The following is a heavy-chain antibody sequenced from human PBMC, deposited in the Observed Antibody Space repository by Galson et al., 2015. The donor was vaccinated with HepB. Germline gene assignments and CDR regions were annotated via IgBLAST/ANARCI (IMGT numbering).Heavy chain of an antibody. J-gene: IGHJ6*02. Sequence: SETLSLTCTVSGGSISSYYWSWIRQPPGKGLEWIGYIYYRGNTNYNPSLRSRVTISVDTSKNQFSLKLSSVTAADTAVYYGARSIAAAGLPYYYGMDVWGQGTTVTVSS. V-gene: IGHV4-59*01. CDR3: ARSIAAAGLPYYYGMDV. CDR1: GGSISSYY. CDR2: IYYRGNT. D-gene: IGHD6-13*01.